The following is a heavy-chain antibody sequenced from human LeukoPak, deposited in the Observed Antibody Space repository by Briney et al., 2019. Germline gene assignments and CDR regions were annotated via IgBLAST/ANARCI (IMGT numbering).Heavy chain of an antibody. D-gene: IGHD6-13*01. Sequence: GGSLRLSCAASGFTFDVYGMSWVRQAPGKGLEWVSCINWNGGSTGYADSVKGRFTISRDNAKNSLYLQMNSLRAEDTALYYCARVSMAAAGLFDYWGQGTLVTVSS. CDR3: ARVSMAAAGLFDY. V-gene: IGHV3-20*04. J-gene: IGHJ4*02. CDR1: GFTFDVYG. CDR2: INWNGGST.